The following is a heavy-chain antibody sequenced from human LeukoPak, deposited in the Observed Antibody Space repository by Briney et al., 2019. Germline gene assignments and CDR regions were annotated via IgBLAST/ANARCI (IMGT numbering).Heavy chain of an antibody. CDR1: GFNFSSYS. V-gene: IGHV3-21*01. D-gene: IGHD4-17*01. J-gene: IGHJ4*02. CDR2: ISSSSSYI. Sequence: GGSLRLSCAASGFNFSSYSMNWVRQAPGKGLEWVSSISSSSSYIYYADSVKGRFTISRDNAKNSLYLQMNSLRAEDTAVYYCARDYGDYGGVVFDYWGQGTLVTVSS. CDR3: ARDYGDYGGVVFDY.